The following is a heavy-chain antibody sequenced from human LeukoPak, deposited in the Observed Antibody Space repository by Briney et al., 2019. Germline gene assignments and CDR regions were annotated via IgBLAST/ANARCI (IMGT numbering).Heavy chain of an antibody. J-gene: IGHJ5*01. CDR1: GFTFSSYW. CDR2: INANSGTT. Sequence: GGSLRLSCVASGFTFSSYWMHWVRQAPGKGLVWVSTINANSGTTSYAASVRGRFTISRDNSKNTLYLQVNTLRADDTATYYCAKPVSGGLAVTADWFHPWGQGTLVVVSS. D-gene: IGHD6-19*01. V-gene: IGHV3-23*01. CDR3: AKPVSGGLAVTADWFHP.